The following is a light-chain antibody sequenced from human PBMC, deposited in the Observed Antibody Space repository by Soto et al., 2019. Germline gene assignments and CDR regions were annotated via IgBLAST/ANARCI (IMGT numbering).Light chain of an antibody. CDR1: NDISNS. V-gene: IGKV1-27*01. Sequence: DIQMTQSPSSLSASVGDRVTITCRASNDISNSLAWYQQKPGQVPKLVIFAASTLQSGVPSRFSGSGSGTDFTLTINSLQPEDVATYYCQKYNGAPPLFTFGPGTKVDIK. J-gene: IGKJ3*01. CDR3: QKYNGAPPLFT. CDR2: AAS.